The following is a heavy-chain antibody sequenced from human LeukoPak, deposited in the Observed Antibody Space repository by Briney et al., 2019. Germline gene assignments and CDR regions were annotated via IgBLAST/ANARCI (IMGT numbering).Heavy chain of an antibody. CDR3: ARGAYGSGSPDTFDI. CDR2: INWNGGST. CDR1: GFTFDDYG. V-gene: IGHV3-20*04. D-gene: IGHD3-10*01. Sequence: GGSLRLSCAASGFTFDDYGMSWVRQAPGKGLEWVSGINWNGGSTGYADSVKGRFTISRDSTKNSLYLQMNSLRAEDTAFYYCARGAYGSGSPDTFDIWGQGTMVTVSS. J-gene: IGHJ3*02.